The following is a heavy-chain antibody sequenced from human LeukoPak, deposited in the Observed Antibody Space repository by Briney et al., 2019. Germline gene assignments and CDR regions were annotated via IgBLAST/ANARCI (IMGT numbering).Heavy chain of an antibody. V-gene: IGHV4-61*02. CDR3: ARRNYDFWSGSRHFDY. CDR2: IYTSGST. D-gene: IGHD3-3*01. Sequence: SQTLSLTCTVSGGSISSGSYYWSWIRQPAGKGLEWIGRIYTSGSTNYNPSLKSRVTISVDTSKNQFSLKLSSVTAADTAVYYCARRNYDFWSGSRHFDYWGQGTLVTVSS. CDR1: GGSISSGSYY. J-gene: IGHJ4*02.